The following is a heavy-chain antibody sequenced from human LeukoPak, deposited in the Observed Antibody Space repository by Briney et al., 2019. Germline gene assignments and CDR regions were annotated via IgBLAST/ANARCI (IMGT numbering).Heavy chain of an antibody. CDR3: ARDSGYSGYDHIRGDY. CDR1: GYIFISYF. J-gene: IGHJ4*02. Sequence: ASVKVSCKASGYIFISYFMHWVRQAPGQGLEGMGTINPSGGRTNYAQRFQGRVTMTRDTYTSTVYMELSSLRSEDTAVYYCARDSGYSGYDHIRGDYWGQGTLVTVSS. D-gene: IGHD5-12*01. CDR2: INPSGGRT. V-gene: IGHV1-46*01.